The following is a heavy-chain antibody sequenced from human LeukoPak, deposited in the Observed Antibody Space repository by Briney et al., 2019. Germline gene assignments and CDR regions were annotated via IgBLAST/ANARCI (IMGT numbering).Heavy chain of an antibody. Sequence: SETLSLTCAVSGGSINGYYWSWIRQPAGKGLEWIGRIYTSGSTNCNPSLKSRVTISVDTSKNQFSLKLSSVTAADTAVYFCARVGSGSFDYWGQGTLVTVSS. CDR3: ARVGSGSFDY. CDR2: IYTSGST. CDR1: GGSINGYY. D-gene: IGHD6-19*01. V-gene: IGHV4-4*07. J-gene: IGHJ4*02.